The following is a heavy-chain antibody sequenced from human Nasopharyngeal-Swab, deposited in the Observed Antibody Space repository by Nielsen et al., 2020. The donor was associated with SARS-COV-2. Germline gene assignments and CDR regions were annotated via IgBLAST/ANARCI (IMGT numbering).Heavy chain of an antibody. CDR3: ARQVELRFFGMDV. V-gene: IGHV1-46*01. CDR1: GYTFTSYY. Sequence: ASVKVSCKASGYTFTSYYMHWVRQAPGQGLEWMGIINPSGGNTGYAQKFQGRVTMTRNTSISTAYMELSSLRSEDTAVYYCARQVELRFFGMDVWGQGTTVTVSS. CDR2: INPSGGNT. D-gene: IGHD3-3*01. J-gene: IGHJ6*02.